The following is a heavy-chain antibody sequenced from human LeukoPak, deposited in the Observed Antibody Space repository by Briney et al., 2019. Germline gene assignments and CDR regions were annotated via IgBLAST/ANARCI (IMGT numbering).Heavy chain of an antibody. Sequence: SETLSLTCAVYGGSFSGYYWSWIRQPPGKGLEWIGEINHSGSTNYNPSLKSRVTISVDTSKNQFSLKLSSVTAADTAVYYCARKARYSGYDYWSREYNWFDPWGQGTLVTVSS. CDR3: ARKARYSGYDYWSREYNWFDP. D-gene: IGHD5-12*01. CDR2: INHSGST. CDR1: GGSFSGYY. J-gene: IGHJ5*02. V-gene: IGHV4-34*01.